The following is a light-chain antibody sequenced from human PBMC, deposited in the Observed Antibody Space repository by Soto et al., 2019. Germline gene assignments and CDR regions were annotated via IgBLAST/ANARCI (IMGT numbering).Light chain of an antibody. CDR2: EVS. CDR3: SSYTRDSTVV. CDR1: SSDVGAYNY. V-gene: IGLV2-14*01. Sequence: QSALTQPASVSGSPGQSITISCTGTSSDVGAYNYVSWYQQHPGKAPKLMIYEVSNRPSGVSDRFSASKSGNTASLTISGRQAEDEADYYCSSYTRDSTVVFGGGTKVTVL. J-gene: IGLJ2*01.